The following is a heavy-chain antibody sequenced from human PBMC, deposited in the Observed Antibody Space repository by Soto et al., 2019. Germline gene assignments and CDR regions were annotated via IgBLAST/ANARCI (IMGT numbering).Heavy chain of an antibody. CDR2: IKQDGSDK. V-gene: IGHV3-7*01. CDR3: ASGLISVARGVYDY. J-gene: IGHJ4*02. D-gene: IGHD3-10*01. Sequence: GGSLRLSCEASGFTFSNYWMTWVRQAPGKGLEWVANIKQDGSDKYYGGSVKGRFTISRDNAKSVLYLQMNSLRAEDTAVYYCASGLISVARGVYDYWGQRTLVTVSS. CDR1: GFTFSNYW.